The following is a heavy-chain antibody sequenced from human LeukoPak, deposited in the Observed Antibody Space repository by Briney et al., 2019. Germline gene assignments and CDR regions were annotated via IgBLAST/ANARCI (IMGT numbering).Heavy chain of an antibody. V-gene: IGHV1-46*01. CDR2: INPSGGST. J-gene: IGHJ5*02. CDR1: GYTFTSYY. D-gene: IGHD2-15*01. CDR3: ARELVVVVAVTRGWFDP. Sequence: ASVKVSCKASGYTFTSYYMHWVRQAPGQGLEWMGIINPSGGSTSYAQKFQGRVTMTRDTSTSTVYMELSSLRSEDTAVYYCARELVVVVAVTRGWFDPWGQGTLVTVSS.